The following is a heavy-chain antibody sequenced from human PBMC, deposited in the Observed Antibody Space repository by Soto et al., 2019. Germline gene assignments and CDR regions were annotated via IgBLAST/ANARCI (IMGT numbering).Heavy chain of an antibody. V-gene: IGHV1-8*01. CDR3: ARTERRTTSITIFGVVIPQYNWFDP. Sequence: ASVKVSCKASGYTFTSYDINWVRQATGQGLEWMGWMNPNSGNTGYAQKFQGRVTMTRNTSISTAYMELSSLRSEGTAVYYCARTERRTTSITIFGVVIPQYNWFDPWGQGTLVTVSS. J-gene: IGHJ5*02. CDR2: MNPNSGNT. CDR1: GYTFTSYD. D-gene: IGHD3-3*01.